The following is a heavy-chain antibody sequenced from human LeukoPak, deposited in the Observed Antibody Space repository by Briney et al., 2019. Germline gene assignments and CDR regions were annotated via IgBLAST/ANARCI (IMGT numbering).Heavy chain of an antibody. CDR1: GYTLTELS. J-gene: IGHJ6*03. CDR3: ATGSPPVANDEGYYYMDV. V-gene: IGHV1-24*01. D-gene: IGHD1-1*01. CDR2: FDPEDGET. Sequence: ASVKVSCKVSGYTLTELSMHWVRQAPGKGVEWMGGFDPEDGETTYTQKFQGRVTMTEDTSTDTAYMELSSLRSEDTAVYYCATGSPPVANDEGYYYMDVWGKGTTVTVSS.